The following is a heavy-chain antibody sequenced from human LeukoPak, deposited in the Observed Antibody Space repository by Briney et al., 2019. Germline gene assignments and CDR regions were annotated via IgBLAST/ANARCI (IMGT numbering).Heavy chain of an antibody. CDR3: ARELLQENFDY. Sequence: GASVKVSCKASGYPFTAYYMHWVRQAPGQGLEWMGWVDPDSGGTDYAQKFQGRVTMARDTSISTAYMELSRLRSDDTAVYYCARELLQENFDYWGQGTLVTVSS. CDR1: GYPFTAYY. J-gene: IGHJ4*02. CDR2: VDPDSGGT. D-gene: IGHD1-26*01. V-gene: IGHV1-2*02.